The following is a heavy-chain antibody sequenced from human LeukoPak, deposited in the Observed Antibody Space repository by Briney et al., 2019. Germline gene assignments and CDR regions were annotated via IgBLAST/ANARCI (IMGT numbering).Heavy chain of an antibody. CDR3: AREDYYFDSSGTHYFDY. Sequence: GGSLRLSCAASGFTFSSYAMSWVRQAPGKGLEWVSAISGSGGSTYYADSVKGRFTISRDDSKNTLFLQMNSLRAEDTAVYYCAREDYYFDSSGTHYFDYWGQGTLVTVSS. CDR2: ISGSGGST. D-gene: IGHD3-22*01. V-gene: IGHV3-23*01. CDR1: GFTFSSYA. J-gene: IGHJ4*02.